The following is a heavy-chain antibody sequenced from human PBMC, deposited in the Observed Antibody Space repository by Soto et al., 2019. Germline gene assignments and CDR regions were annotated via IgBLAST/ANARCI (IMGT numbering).Heavy chain of an antibody. D-gene: IGHD2-21*01. CDR2: IYYSGST. Sequence: QLLESGPGLVKPSETLSLTCTVSGGSISSSSYYWGWIRQPPGKGLEWIGSIYYSGSTYYNPSLKSRVTISVDTSKNQFSLKLSSVTAADTAVYYCARHREKLIDGMDVWGQGTTVTVSS. CDR3: ARHREKLIDGMDV. J-gene: IGHJ6*02. V-gene: IGHV4-39*01. CDR1: GGSISSSSYY.